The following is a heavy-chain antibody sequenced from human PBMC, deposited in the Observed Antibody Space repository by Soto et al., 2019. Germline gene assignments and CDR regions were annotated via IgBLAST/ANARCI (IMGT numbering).Heavy chain of an antibody. J-gene: IGHJ4*02. D-gene: IGHD6-6*01. CDR3: ARGGYSSSSPSDY. V-gene: IGHV1-2*02. CDR1: GYTFTGSY. Sequence: ASVKVSCKASGYTFTGSYMHWVRQAPGQGLEWMGWVNPNTGGTNYAQKFQGRVTMTRDTSISTAYMELSRLSSDDTAVFYCARGGYSSSSPSDYWGQGTLVTVSS. CDR2: VNPNTGGT.